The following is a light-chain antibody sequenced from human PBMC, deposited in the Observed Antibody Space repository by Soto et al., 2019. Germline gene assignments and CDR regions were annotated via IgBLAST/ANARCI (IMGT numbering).Light chain of an antibody. Sequence: EIVLTQSPGTLSLSPGERATLSCRASQSINSRYLAWYQQKPGQAPRLLIYGASSRATGIPDRFSGSGSGTGFTLSISRLEPVDFAVYYCQQFGSSPGFTFGPGTKVDIK. CDR2: GAS. CDR1: QSINSRY. J-gene: IGKJ3*01. V-gene: IGKV3-20*01. CDR3: QQFGSSPGFT.